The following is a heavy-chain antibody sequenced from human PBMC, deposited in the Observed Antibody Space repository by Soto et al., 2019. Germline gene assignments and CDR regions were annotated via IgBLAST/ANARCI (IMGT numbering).Heavy chain of an antibody. D-gene: IGHD4-4*01. V-gene: IGHV4-31*03. CDR1: GGSISSGGYY. CDR2: IYYSGST. J-gene: IGHJ4*02. CDR3: ERDYRTTQRAIDH. Sequence: SETLSLTCTVSGGSISSGGYYWSWVRQHPGKDLEWIGYIYYSGSTYYNPSLKSRLTISVDTSKNQFSLKLSSVTAADTAVYYCERDYRTTQRAIDHWGQGTLVTVSS.